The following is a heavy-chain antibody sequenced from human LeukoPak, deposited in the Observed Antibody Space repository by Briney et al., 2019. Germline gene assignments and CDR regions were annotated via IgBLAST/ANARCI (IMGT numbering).Heavy chain of an antibody. CDR2: INSDGSWT. Sequence: GGSLRLPCAASGNYWMHWVRQVPGKGLVWVSHINSDGSWTSYADSVKGRFTISKDNAKNTVYLQMNSLKTEDTAVYYCTTRAPDYWGQGTLVTVSS. J-gene: IGHJ4*02. V-gene: IGHV3-74*01. CDR1: GNYW. CDR3: TTRAPDY. D-gene: IGHD1-1*01.